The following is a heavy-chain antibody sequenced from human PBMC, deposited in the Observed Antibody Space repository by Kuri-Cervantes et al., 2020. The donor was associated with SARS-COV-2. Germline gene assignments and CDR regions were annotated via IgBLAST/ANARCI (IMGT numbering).Heavy chain of an antibody. J-gene: IGHJ6*02. CDR3: AKGDYCSSTSCYSYYYYYGMDV. Sequence: GGSLRLSCAASGFTFSSYGMHWVRQAPGKGLEWVAVISYDGSNKYYADSVKGRFTISRDNSKNTLYLQMNSLRAEDTAVYYCAKGDYCSSTSCYSYYYYYGMDVWGQGTTVTVSS. CDR2: ISYDGSNK. V-gene: IGHV3-30*18. CDR1: GFTFSSYG. D-gene: IGHD2-2*01.